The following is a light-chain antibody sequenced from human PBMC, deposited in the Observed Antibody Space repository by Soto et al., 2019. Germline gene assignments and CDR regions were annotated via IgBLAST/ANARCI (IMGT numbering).Light chain of an antibody. V-gene: IGKV2-30*01. CDR1: QTLVYSDVNTF. J-gene: IGKJ1*01. CDR3: MQGTHWPPT. Sequence: DVVVTQSPLSLPVTLGQPASISCRSSQTLVYSDVNTFLNWSQQRPGQSPRRLIYKFSNRDCGVPDRFSGSGSGTVLTLKISRVEAEGVGIYSCMQGTHWPPTCGQGTKVDI. CDR2: KFS.